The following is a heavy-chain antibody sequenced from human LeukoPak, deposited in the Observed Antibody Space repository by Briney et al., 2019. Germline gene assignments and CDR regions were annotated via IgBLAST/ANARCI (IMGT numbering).Heavy chain of an antibody. CDR2: ISSSSGYT. Sequence: PGGSLRLSCAASGFTFSDYYMSWIRQAPGKGLEWVSYISSSSGYTNYADSVKGRFTISRDNAKNSLYLQMNSLRAEDTAVYYCARGGSYPFDYWGQGTLVTVSS. CDR1: GFTFSDYY. J-gene: IGHJ4*02. V-gene: IGHV3-11*06. CDR3: ARGGSYPFDY. D-gene: IGHD3-16*02.